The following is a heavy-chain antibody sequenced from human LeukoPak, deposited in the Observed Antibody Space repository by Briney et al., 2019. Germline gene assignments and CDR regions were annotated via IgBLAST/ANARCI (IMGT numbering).Heavy chain of an antibody. D-gene: IGHD5-18*01. CDR2: ISGSGGST. CDR1: GFTFSSYA. Sequence: GGSLRLSCAASGFTFSSYAMSWVRQAPGKGLEWVSAISGSGGSTYYADSVKGRFTISRDNSKNTLYLQMNSLRAEDTAVYYCAKGLKDVDTAMVDYWGQGTLVTVSS. V-gene: IGHV3-23*01. J-gene: IGHJ4*02. CDR3: AKGLKDVDTAMVDY.